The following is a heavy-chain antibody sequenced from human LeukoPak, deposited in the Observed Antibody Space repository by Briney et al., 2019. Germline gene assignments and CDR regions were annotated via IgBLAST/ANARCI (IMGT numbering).Heavy chain of an antibody. V-gene: IGHV3-33*01. CDR2: IWYDGSNK. CDR1: GFTFSSYG. J-gene: IGHJ4*02. D-gene: IGHD6-13*01. CDR3: ARDALGDSSSWYPLDY. Sequence: PGGSLRLSCAASGFTFSSYGMHWVRQAPGKGLEWVTVIWYDGSNKYYADSVKGRFTISRDNSKSTLYLQMNSLRAEDTAVYYCARDALGDSSSWYPLDYWGQGTLVTVSS.